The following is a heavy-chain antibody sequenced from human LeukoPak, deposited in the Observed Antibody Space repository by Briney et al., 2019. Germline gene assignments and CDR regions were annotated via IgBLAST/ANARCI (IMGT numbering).Heavy chain of an antibody. D-gene: IGHD3-10*01. CDR1: GYTFTSYG. CDR2: IIPIFGTA. J-gene: IGHJ4*02. V-gene: IGHV1-69*05. CDR3: ARGLNPYYYGSGTPLGL. Sequence: ASVKVSCKASGYTFTSYGISWVRQAPGQGLEWMGGIIPIFGTANYAQKFQGRVTITTDESTSTAYMELSSLRSEDTAVYYCARGLNPYYYGSGTPLGLWGQGTLVTVSS.